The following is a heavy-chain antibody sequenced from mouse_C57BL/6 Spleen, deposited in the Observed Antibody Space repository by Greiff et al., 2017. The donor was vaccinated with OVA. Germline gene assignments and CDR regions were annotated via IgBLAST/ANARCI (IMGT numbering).Heavy chain of an antibody. V-gene: IGHV5-17*01. CDR2: ISSGSSTI. CDR1: GFTFSDYG. Sequence: VQLKESGGGLVKPGGSLKLSCAASGFTFSDYGMHWVRQAPEKGLEWVAYISSGSSTIYYADTVKGRFTISRDNAKNTLFLQMTSLRSEDTAMYYCARTTTVVAPYAMDHWGQGTSVTVSS. D-gene: IGHD1-1*01. CDR3: ARTTTVVAPYAMDH. J-gene: IGHJ4*01.